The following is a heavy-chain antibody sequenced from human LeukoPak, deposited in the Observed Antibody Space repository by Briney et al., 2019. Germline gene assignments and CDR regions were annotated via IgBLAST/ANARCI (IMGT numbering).Heavy chain of an antibody. CDR2: INHSGST. V-gene: IGHV4-34*01. CDR3: ARRPSGSLPLFDY. D-gene: IGHD1-26*01. Sequence: PSETLSLTCAVYGGSFSGYYWSWIRQPPGKGLEWIGEINHSGSTNYNPSLKSRVTISVDTSKNQFSLKLSSVTAADTAVYYCARRPSGSLPLFDYWGQGTLVTVSS. CDR1: GGSFSGYY. J-gene: IGHJ4*02.